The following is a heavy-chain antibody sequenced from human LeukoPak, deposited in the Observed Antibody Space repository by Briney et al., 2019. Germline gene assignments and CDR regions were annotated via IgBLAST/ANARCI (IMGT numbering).Heavy chain of an antibody. Sequence: SETLSLTCTVSGGSISSSSYYWGWIRQPPGKGLEWIGSIYYSGSTYYNPSLKSRVTISVDTSKNQFSLKLSSVTAADTAVYYCAREVGYCSGGSCYSGYPPGSSLDYWGQGTLVTVSS. D-gene: IGHD2-15*01. J-gene: IGHJ4*02. CDR3: AREVGYCSGGSCYSGYPPGSSLDY. V-gene: IGHV4-39*07. CDR1: GGSISSSSYY. CDR2: IYYSGST.